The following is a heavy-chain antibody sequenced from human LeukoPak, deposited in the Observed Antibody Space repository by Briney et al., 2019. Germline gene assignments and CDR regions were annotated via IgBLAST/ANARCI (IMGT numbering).Heavy chain of an antibody. V-gene: IGHV4-39*01. J-gene: IGHJ5*02. Sequence: SETLSLTCTVSGASISSSSYHWGWIRQPPGKGLEWIGSMYPSGSIYYNPSLKSRVTISVDTSKNRFSLRLSSVTAADTAVYYCARPHRSGYSSSWYDHWGQGTLVTVSS. CDR3: ARPHRSGYSSSWYDH. D-gene: IGHD6-13*01. CDR1: GASISSSSYH. CDR2: MYPSGSI.